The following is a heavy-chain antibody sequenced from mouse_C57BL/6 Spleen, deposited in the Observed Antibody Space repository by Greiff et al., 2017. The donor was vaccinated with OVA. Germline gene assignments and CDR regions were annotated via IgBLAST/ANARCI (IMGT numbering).Heavy chain of an antibody. CDR2: IYWDDDK. CDR1: GFSLSTSGMG. J-gene: IGHJ2*01. Sequence: QVTLKESGPGILQSSQTLSLTCSFSGFSLSTSGMGVSWIRQPSGKGLEWLAHIYWDDDKRYNPSLKSRLTISKDTSRNQVFLKITSVDTADTATYYCARDTTVVPFDYWGQGTTLTVSS. CDR3: ARDTTVVPFDY. D-gene: IGHD1-1*01. V-gene: IGHV8-12*01.